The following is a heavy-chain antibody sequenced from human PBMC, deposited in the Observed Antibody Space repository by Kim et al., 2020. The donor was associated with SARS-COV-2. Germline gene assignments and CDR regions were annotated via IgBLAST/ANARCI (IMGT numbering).Heavy chain of an antibody. Sequence: GIANYAQKFQGRVTITADKSTSTAYMELSSLRSEDTAVYYCARDDYGGDYWGQGTLVTVSS. CDR2: GIA. CDR3: ARDDYGGDY. V-gene: IGHV1-69*04. D-gene: IGHD4-17*01. J-gene: IGHJ4*02.